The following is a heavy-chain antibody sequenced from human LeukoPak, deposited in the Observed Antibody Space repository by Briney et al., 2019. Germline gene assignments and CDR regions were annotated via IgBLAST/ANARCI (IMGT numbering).Heavy chain of an antibody. CDR2: INQDGNGE. CDR1: GFTFSRYW. V-gene: IGHV3-7*01. J-gene: IGHJ5*02. D-gene: IGHD3-22*01. Sequence: PGGSLRLSCAASGFTFSRYWMTWVRQGQGKGLEWVATINQDGNGEYYVDSVKGRFTISRDNAKNSLYLQISGLRAEDTAVYHCARKLYYYDTSPAGWFDPWGQGTLVTVS. CDR3: ARKLYYYDTSPAGWFDP.